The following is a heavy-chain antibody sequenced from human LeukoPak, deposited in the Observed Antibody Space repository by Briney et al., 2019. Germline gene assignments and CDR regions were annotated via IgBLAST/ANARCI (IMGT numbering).Heavy chain of an antibody. CDR2: INHSGST. Sequence: SETLSLTCAVCGGYFSGYYWSWNRQPPGKGLEWIGEINHSGSTNYNPSLKSRVTISVDTSKNQFSLKLSSVTAADTAVYYCAVYCSSISCYEEYWFDPWGQGTLVTVSS. CDR1: GGYFSGYY. CDR3: AVYCSSISCYEEYWFDP. J-gene: IGHJ5*02. D-gene: IGHD2-2*01. V-gene: IGHV4-34*01.